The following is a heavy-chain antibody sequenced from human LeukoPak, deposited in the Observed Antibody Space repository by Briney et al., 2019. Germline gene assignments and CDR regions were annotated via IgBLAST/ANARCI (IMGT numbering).Heavy chain of an antibody. CDR2: INHSGST. V-gene: IGHV4-34*01. CDR3: ARGPAFDI. J-gene: IGHJ3*02. Sequence: SETLSLTCAVYGGSFSGYYWSWIRQPPGKGLEWIGEINHSGSTNYNLSLKSRVTISVDTSKNQFSLKLSSVTAADTAVYYCARGPAFDIWGQGTMVTVSS. CDR1: GGSFSGYY.